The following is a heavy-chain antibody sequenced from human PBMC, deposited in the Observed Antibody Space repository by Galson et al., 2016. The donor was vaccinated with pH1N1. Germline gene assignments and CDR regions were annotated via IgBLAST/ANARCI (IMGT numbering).Heavy chain of an antibody. CDR3: ARQYDFGDYRGNAFDI. J-gene: IGHJ3*02. D-gene: IGHD4-17*01. CDR2: VNPGGSTI. CDR1: GYRFTSYW. Sequence: SGAEVKQPGESLKISCMASGYRFTSYWIAWVRQVPGKGLEWVGVVNPGGSTIRYGPPFQGQVTISSDKSINTAYLQWISLKASDTATYYCARQYDFGDYRGNAFDIWGQGTMVIVSS. V-gene: IGHV5-51*03.